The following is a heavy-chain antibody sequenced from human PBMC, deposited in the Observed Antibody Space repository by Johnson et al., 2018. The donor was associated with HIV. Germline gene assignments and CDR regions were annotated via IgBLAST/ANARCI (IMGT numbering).Heavy chain of an antibody. Sequence: QVQLVESGGGVVQPGRSLRLSCAASGFTFSSYAMHWVRQAPGKGLEWVAVISYDGSNKYYADSVKGRFTISRDNAKNSLYLQMNSLRAEDTAVYYCARDQTIQLWSDAVDIWGQGTMVTVSS. CDR2: ISYDGSNK. D-gene: IGHD5-18*01. CDR1: GFTFSSYA. V-gene: IGHV3-30*04. CDR3: ARDQTIQLWSDAVDI. J-gene: IGHJ3*02.